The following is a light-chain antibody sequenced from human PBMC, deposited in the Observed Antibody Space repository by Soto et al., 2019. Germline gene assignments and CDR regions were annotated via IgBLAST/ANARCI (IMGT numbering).Light chain of an antibody. Sequence: DIQMTQSPSSLSASVEDRVTITCQASQDINTYLNWYQQKPGKAPNLLIYDASKLETGVPSRFSGGGSGTDFTFTVTSLQPEDIATYFCQHYDNLLLTFGGGTKVEL. CDR1: QDINTY. CDR2: DAS. CDR3: QHYDNLLLT. V-gene: IGKV1-33*01. J-gene: IGKJ4*01.